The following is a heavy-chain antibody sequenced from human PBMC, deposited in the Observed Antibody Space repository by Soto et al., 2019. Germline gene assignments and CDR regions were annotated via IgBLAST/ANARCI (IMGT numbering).Heavy chain of an antibody. D-gene: IGHD3-16*01. J-gene: IGHJ5*02. V-gene: IGHV3-13*01. Sequence: EVQLVESGGGLVQPGGSLRLSCAASGFTFSASDMHWVRQATGKGLEWVAAIGTLHDTYYPDSVKGRFTISRENAKNSLYLQMDSLRAEATAVYYFGSQASFWHGGGGWIDPWGQGTLVTVSS. CDR1: GFTFSASD. CDR2: IGTLHDT. CDR3: GSQASFWHGGGGWIDP.